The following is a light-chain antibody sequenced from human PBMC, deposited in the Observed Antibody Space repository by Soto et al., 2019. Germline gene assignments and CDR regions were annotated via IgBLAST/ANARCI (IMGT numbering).Light chain of an antibody. CDR3: QQRSNWPPEVT. CDR1: QSVRSS. CDR2: DAS. V-gene: IGKV3-11*01. Sequence: EIVLTQSPDTLSLSPGERATLSCRASQSVRSSLAWYQQKPGQAPRLLIYDASNRATGIPARFSGSGSGTDFTRTISSLEPEDFAVYYCQQRSNWPPEVTFGPGTKVDIK. J-gene: IGKJ3*01.